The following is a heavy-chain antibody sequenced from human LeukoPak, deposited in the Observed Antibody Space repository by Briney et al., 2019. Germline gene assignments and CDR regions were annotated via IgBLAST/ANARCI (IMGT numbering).Heavy chain of an antibody. CDR1: GFTFSSYA. Sequence: GGSLRLSCAASGFTFSSYAMHWVRQAPAKGLEWVAVISYDGSNKYYADSVKGRFTISRDNSKNTLYLQMNSLRAEDTAVYYCARASTQFWSGYYGYWGQGTLVTVSS. J-gene: IGHJ4*02. CDR3: ARASTQFWSGYYGY. CDR2: ISYDGSNK. V-gene: IGHV3-30*04. D-gene: IGHD3-3*01.